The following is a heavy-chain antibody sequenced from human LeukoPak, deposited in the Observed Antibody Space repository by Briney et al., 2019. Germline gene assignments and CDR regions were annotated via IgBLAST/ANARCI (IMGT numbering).Heavy chain of an antibody. Sequence: SQTLSLTCTVSGGSISSGYYYWSWIRQPAGKGLEWIGRIYTSGSTNYNPSLKSRVTISVDTSKNQFSLKLRSVTAADTAVYYCARAPEYYYDSSGFTPLAFDIWGQGTMVTVSS. J-gene: IGHJ3*02. CDR2: IYTSGST. CDR3: ARAPEYYYDSSGFTPLAFDI. CDR1: GGSISSGYYY. D-gene: IGHD3-22*01. V-gene: IGHV4-61*02.